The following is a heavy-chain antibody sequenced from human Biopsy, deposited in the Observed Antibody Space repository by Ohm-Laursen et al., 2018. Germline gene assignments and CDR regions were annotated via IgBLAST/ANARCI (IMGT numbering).Heavy chain of an antibody. CDR3: ARDRDRGGWFDP. V-gene: IGHV4-4*07. CDR2: MYTIGIT. J-gene: IGHJ5*02. D-gene: IGHD3-10*01. Sequence: TLSLTCSVSGGSFSSYSWSWIWQPAGKGLEWIGQMYTIGITNYNLSLKSRDIIAVDMSKNKFSLWVSSVTAADTAVYYCARDRDRGGWFDPWGQGTLVTVSS. CDR1: GGSFSSYS.